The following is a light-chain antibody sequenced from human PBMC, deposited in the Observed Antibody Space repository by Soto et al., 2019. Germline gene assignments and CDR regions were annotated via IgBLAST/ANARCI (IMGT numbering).Light chain of an antibody. Sequence: EIVLTQSPGTLSLSPGERATLSCRASQSVSSSYLAWYQQKPGQAPRLLIYGASSRATGIPDRFSGSGSGTDFTLNISILEPEDFAVYYCQQYGSSPQPFGQGTKVEIK. V-gene: IGKV3-20*01. J-gene: IGKJ1*01. CDR1: QSVSSSY. CDR2: GAS. CDR3: QQYGSSPQP.